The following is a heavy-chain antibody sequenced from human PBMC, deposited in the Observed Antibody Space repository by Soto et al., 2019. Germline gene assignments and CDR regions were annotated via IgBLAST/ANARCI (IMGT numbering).Heavy chain of an antibody. D-gene: IGHD6-19*01. CDR2: INAGNGNT. CDR1: GYTFTSYG. Sequence: ASVKVSCKASGYTFTSYGISWVRQAPGQGLEWMGWINAGNGNTKYSQKFQGRVTITRDTSASTAYMELSSLRSEDTAVYYCARDLLTVAGDYYYYYGMDVWGQGTTVTVSS. V-gene: IGHV1-3*01. J-gene: IGHJ6*02. CDR3: ARDLLTVAGDYYYYYGMDV.